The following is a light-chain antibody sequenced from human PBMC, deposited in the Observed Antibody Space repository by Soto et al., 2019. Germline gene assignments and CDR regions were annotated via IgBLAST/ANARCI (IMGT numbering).Light chain of an antibody. CDR3: QQYNSYSS. J-gene: IGKJ3*01. V-gene: IGKV1-5*01. CDR1: QSISSW. Sequence: DIQMTQSPSTLSASVGDRVTITCRASQSISSWLAWYQTKPGKAPKLLIYDAPSLESGVPSRFSGSGSGTEFTLSICSLHPDDFATYYCQQYNSYSSFGPGTKVDIK. CDR2: DAP.